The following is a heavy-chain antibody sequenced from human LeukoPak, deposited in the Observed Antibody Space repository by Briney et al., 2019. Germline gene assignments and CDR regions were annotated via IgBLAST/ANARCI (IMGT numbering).Heavy chain of an antibody. J-gene: IGHJ4*02. V-gene: IGHV4-59*01. Sequence: SETLSLTCTVSGGSISSYYWSWIRQPPGKGLEWIGYIYYSGSTNYNPSLKSRVTISVDTSKNQFSLKLSSVTAADTAAYYCARVPNHYDSSGYPSTLFDYWGQGTLVTVSS. CDR3: ARVPNHYDSSGYPSTLFDY. CDR1: GGSISSYY. CDR2: IYYSGST. D-gene: IGHD3-22*01.